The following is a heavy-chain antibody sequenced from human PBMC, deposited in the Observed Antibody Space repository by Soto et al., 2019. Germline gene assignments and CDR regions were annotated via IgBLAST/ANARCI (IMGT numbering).Heavy chain of an antibody. J-gene: IGHJ5*02. CDR3: AKLGYCISTSCLNWFDP. CDR1: GGSISSGDYY. D-gene: IGHD2-2*01. CDR2: IYYSGST. Sequence: PSETLSLTCTVSGGSISSGDYYWSWIRQPPGKGLEWIGYIYYSGSTYYNPSLKSRVTISVDTSKNQFSLKLSSVTAADTAVYYCAKLGYCISTSCLNWFDPWGQGTLVTVSS. V-gene: IGHV4-30-4*01.